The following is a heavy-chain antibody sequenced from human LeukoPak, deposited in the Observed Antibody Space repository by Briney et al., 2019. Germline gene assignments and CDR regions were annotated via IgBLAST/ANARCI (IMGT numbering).Heavy chain of an antibody. V-gene: IGHV3-23*01. CDR3: AKPHYYGSGSYYGY. D-gene: IGHD3-10*01. CDR2: ISGSGGST. CDR1: GFTFSSYA. Sequence: GGSLRLSCAASGFTFSSYAMSWVRQAPGKGLEWVSAISGSGGSTYYADSVKGRFTISRDNSKNTLHLQMNSLRAEDTAVYYCAKPHYYGSGSYYGYWGQGTLVTVSS. J-gene: IGHJ4*02.